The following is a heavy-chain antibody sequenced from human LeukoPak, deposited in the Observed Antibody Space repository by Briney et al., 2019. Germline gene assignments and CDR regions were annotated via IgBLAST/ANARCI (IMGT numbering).Heavy chain of an antibody. Sequence: GGSLRLSCATSGFTFTNYAMTWVRQAPGKGLECVSGISGNGASTYYADSVKGRFTISRDNRKNTLYLQMNSLRTEDTAVYYCAKAASGWYYDYWGQGTLVTVSS. CDR2: ISGNGAST. CDR1: GFTFTNYA. D-gene: IGHD6-19*01. CDR3: AKAASGWYYDY. V-gene: IGHV3-23*01. J-gene: IGHJ4*02.